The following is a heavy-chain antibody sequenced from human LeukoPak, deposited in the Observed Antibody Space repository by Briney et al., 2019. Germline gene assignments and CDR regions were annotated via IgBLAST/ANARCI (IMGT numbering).Heavy chain of an antibody. V-gene: IGHV3-23*01. CDR2: ISGSGGST. J-gene: IGHJ4*02. Sequence: HPGGSLRLSCAASGFIVSSSYMGWVRQAPGKGLEWVSAISGSGGSTYYADSVRGRFTISRDNSKNTLYLEMNSLRAEDTAVYSCAKGGPRVATIGAFDYWGQGTLVTVSS. D-gene: IGHD5-12*01. CDR3: AKGGPRVATIGAFDY. CDR1: GFIVSSSY.